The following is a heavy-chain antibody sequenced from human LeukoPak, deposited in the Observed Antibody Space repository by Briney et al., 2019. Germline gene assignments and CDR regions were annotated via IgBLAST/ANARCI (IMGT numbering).Heavy chain of an antibody. V-gene: IGHV4-39*01. Sequence: SETLSLTCTVSGGSISSSSYYWGWIRQPPGKGLEWIGSIYYSGSTYYNPSLKSRVTISVDTSKNQFSLKLSSVTAADTAVYYCARQGRNYYGSGSYYDYWGQGTLVTVSS. CDR2: IYYSGST. CDR3: ARQGRNYYGSGSYYDY. CDR1: GGSISSSSYY. D-gene: IGHD3-10*01. J-gene: IGHJ4*02.